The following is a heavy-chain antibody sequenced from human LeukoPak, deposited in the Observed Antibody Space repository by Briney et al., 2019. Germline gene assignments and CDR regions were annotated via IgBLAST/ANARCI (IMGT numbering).Heavy chain of an antibody. CDR1: GFTFSRCA. J-gene: IGHJ5*02. CDR2: ISGSGGST. D-gene: IGHD6-13*01. CDR3: AKASDSAAAGARDWFDP. V-gene: IGHV3-23*01. Sequence: GGSLRLSCAASGFTFSRCAMSWVRQAPGKGLEWVSTISGSGGSTYYADSVKGRFTISRDNSENTLYLQLNSLRAEDTAIYYCAKASDSAAAGARDWFDPWGQGTLVTVSS.